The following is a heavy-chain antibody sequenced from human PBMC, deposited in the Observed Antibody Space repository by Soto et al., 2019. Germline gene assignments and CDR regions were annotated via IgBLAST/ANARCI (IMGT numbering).Heavy chain of an antibody. CDR3: ASDQFLEWLWSEP. CDR2: ISAYNGNT. CDR1: CYTLTSYD. Sequence: ASVKVACKASCYTLTSYDISWVRQAPGQGLEWMGWISAYNGNTNYAQKLQGRVTMTTDTSTSTAYMELRSLRSDDTAVYYCASDQFLEWLWSEPWGQGTLVTVYS. J-gene: IGHJ5*02. D-gene: IGHD3-3*01. V-gene: IGHV1-18*04.